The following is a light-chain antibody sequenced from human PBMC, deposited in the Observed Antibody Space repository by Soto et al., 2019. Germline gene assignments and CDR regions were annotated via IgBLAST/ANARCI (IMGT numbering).Light chain of an antibody. CDR1: QSVSSN. CDR2: GAS. CDR3: QQYNNWPKT. V-gene: IGKV3-15*01. J-gene: IGKJ1*01. Sequence: EIVLTQSPSTLSLSPGERATLSCRASQSVSSNLAWYQQKPGQAPRLPIYGASTRATGIPARFSGSGSGTEFTLTISSLQSEDFAVYYCQQYNNWPKTFGQGTKVDIK.